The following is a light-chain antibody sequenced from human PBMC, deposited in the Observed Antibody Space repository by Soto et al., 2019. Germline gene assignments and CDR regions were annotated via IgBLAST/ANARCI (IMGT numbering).Light chain of an antibody. J-gene: IGKJ4*01. CDR1: QRISSW. Sequence: DIQMTQSPSTLSASVGDRVAITCRASQRISSWLAWYQQKPGKAPKLLIYKASTLQSGVPSRFSGSGSGTEFTLTISSLQPDDFATYYCQQYNSYSPLTFGEGTKVDIK. V-gene: IGKV1-5*03. CDR3: QQYNSYSPLT. CDR2: KAS.